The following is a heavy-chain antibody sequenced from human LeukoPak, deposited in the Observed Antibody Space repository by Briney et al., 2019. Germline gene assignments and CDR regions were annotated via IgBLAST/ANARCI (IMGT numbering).Heavy chain of an antibody. V-gene: IGHV3-15*01. CDR3: ATEFYGSYNY. D-gene: IGHD1-26*01. Sequence: PGGSLRLSCAASGFTFSDAWMSWVRQAPGKGLEWVGRVKSKKDGGTTDYPAPVKDRFAISRDDSRNTLYLQMNSLKTEDTAVYYCATEFYGSYNYWGQGTLVTVSS. CDR2: VKSKKDGGTT. CDR1: GFTFSDAW. J-gene: IGHJ4*02.